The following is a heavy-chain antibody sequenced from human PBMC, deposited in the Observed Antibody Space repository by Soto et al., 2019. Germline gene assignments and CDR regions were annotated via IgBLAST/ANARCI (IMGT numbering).Heavy chain of an antibody. CDR1: GFTFSSYA. CDR3: ARGPSSLTRFDY. D-gene: IGHD2-2*01. Sequence: QRLSCAASGFTFSSYAMHWVRQAPGKGLEWVAVISYDGSNKYYADSVKGRFTISRDNSRNTLYLQMNSLRAEDTAVYYCARGPSSLTRFDYWGQGTLVTVSS. V-gene: IGHV3-30-3*01. CDR2: ISYDGSNK. J-gene: IGHJ4*02.